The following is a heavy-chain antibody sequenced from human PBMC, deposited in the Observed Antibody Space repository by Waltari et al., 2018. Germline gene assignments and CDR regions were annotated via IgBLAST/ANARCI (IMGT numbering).Heavy chain of an antibody. D-gene: IGHD2-2*01. Sequence: QLQLQESGPGLVKPSETLSLTCTVSGCSISSSSSYWGLIRQPPGKGLEWIGSIYYSGSTYYNPSLKSRVTISVDTSKNQFSLKLSSGTAADTAVYYCARVGVVPAANDYWGQGTLVTVSS. CDR1: GCSISSSSSY. CDR3: ARVGVVPAANDY. CDR2: IYYSGST. J-gene: IGHJ4*02. V-gene: IGHV4-39*07.